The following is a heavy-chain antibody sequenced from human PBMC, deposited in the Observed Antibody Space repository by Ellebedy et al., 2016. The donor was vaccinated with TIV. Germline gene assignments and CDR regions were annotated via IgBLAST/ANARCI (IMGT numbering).Heavy chain of an antibody. CDR2: ISTYNGYT. CDR1: GYTFTSYG. CDR3: AKDWDIVYGPPEHFDY. Sequence: AASVKVSCKASGYTFTSYGISWVRQAPGQGLEWMAWISTYNGYTRYAQNFQGRLTLTADTSTSTAYMELRSLSSYDTAVYYCAKDWDIVYGPPEHFDYWGQGTLVTVSS. V-gene: IGHV1-18*04. D-gene: IGHD2-15*01. J-gene: IGHJ4*02.